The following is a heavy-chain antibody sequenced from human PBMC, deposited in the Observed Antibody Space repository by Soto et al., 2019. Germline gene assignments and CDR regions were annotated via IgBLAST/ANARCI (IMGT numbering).Heavy chain of an antibody. V-gene: IGHV3-15*07. D-gene: IGHD1-1*01. J-gene: IGHJ6*02. CDR3: TTQNWNHRGMDV. CDR2: IKSKTDGGTT. Sequence: PGGSLRLSCAASGFTFSNAWMNWVRQAPGKGLEWVGRIKSKTDGGTTDYAAPVKGRFTISRDDSKNTPYLQMNSLKTEDTAVYYCTTQNWNHRGMDVWGQGTTVTVSS. CDR1: GFTFSNAW.